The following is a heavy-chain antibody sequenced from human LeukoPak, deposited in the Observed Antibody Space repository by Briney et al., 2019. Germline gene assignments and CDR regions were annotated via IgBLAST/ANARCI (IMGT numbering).Heavy chain of an antibody. Sequence: GASGKVSCKASGYTFTSYDINWVRQATGQGREWMGWMNPNSGNTGYAKKFQGRVTITRNNSISPAYMELSSLRSEDTAVYFCARGDIYCSSTSCYTGPNYWGQGTLVTVSS. D-gene: IGHD2-2*02. CDR3: ARGDIYCSSTSCYTGPNY. CDR1: GYTFTSYD. J-gene: IGHJ4*02. CDR2: MNPNSGNT. V-gene: IGHV1-8*03.